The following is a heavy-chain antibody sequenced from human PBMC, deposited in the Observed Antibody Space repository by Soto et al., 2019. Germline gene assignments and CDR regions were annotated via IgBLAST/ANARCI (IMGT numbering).Heavy chain of an antibody. CDR1: GGSISSSSYY. Sequence: PSETLSLTCTVSGGSISSSSYYWGWIRQPPGKGLEWIGSIYYSGSTYYNPSLKSRVTISVDTSKNQFSLKLSSVTAADTAVYYCARHYYEYDILTGYQRPFDYWGQGTRVTVA. D-gene: IGHD3-9*01. CDR3: ARHYYEYDILTGYQRPFDY. V-gene: IGHV4-39*01. J-gene: IGHJ4*02. CDR2: IYYSGST.